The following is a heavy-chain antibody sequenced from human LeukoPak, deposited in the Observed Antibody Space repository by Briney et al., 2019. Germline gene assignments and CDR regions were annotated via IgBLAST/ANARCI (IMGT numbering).Heavy chain of an antibody. V-gene: IGHV3-23*01. CDR1: GFTFSSYA. Sequence: PGGSLRLSCAASGFTFSSYAMSWVRQAPGKGLEWVSAISGSGGSTYYADSVKGRFTISRANSKNTRFLQMNSLRAEDTAVYYCARGGYSSSWYHFDYWGQGTLVTVYS. CDR2: ISGSGGST. CDR3: ARGGYSSSWYHFDY. J-gene: IGHJ4*02. D-gene: IGHD6-13*01.